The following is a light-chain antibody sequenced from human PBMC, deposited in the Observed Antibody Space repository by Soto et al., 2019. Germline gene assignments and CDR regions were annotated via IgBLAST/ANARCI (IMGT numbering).Light chain of an antibody. Sequence: DIELTQSPATLSLSAGDKAIITCRASQDISGWLAWYQQRPGEAPGLLMYPASSWQTGVPSRFIGSGSGTDFTLTISGLQPEDFAAYYCQQCGSSPTTFGQGTKVDIK. CDR1: QDISGW. CDR3: QQCGSSPTT. J-gene: IGKJ1*01. CDR2: PAS. V-gene: IGKV1-12*01.